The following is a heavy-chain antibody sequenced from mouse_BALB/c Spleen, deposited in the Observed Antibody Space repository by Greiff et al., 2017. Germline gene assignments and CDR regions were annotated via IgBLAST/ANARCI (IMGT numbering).Heavy chain of an antibody. D-gene: IGHD1-1*01. V-gene: IGHV1-54*01. Sequence: QVQLKQSGAELVRPGTSVKVSCKASGYAFTNYLIEWVKQRPGQGLEWIGVINPGSGGTNYNEKFKGKATLTADKSSSTAYMQLSSLTSDDSAVYFCARSGYYGSSYGAWFAYWGQGTLVTVSA. CDR3: ARSGYYGSSYGAWFAY. J-gene: IGHJ3*01. CDR2: INPGSGGT. CDR1: GYAFTNYL.